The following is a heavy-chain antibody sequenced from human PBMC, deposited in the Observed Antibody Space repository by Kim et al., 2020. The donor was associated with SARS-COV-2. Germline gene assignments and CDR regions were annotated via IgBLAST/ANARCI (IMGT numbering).Heavy chain of an antibody. CDR2: IIPIFGTA. CDR3: AGEQWLVNYYYYYGMDV. V-gene: IGHV1-69*13. Sequence: SVKVSCKASGVTFSSYAISWVRQAPGQGLEWMGGIIPIFGTANYAQKFQGRVTITADESTSTAYMELSSLRSEDTAVYYCAGEQWLVNYYYYYGMDVWGQGTTVTVSS. D-gene: IGHD6-19*01. J-gene: IGHJ6*02. CDR1: GVTFSSYA.